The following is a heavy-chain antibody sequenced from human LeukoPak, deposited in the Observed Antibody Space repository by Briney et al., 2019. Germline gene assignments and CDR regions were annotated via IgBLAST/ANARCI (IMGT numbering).Heavy chain of an antibody. Sequence: GASAKVSCKASGYTFTGYYIHWVRQAPGQGLEWMGWINPNSGGTNYAQKFQGRVTMTRDTSISTAYMDLSRLRSDDTAVYYCARGSIVGATFDYFDYWGQGTLVTVSS. J-gene: IGHJ4*02. V-gene: IGHV1-2*02. CDR1: GYTFTGYY. D-gene: IGHD1-26*01. CDR2: INPNSGGT. CDR3: ARGSIVGATFDYFDY.